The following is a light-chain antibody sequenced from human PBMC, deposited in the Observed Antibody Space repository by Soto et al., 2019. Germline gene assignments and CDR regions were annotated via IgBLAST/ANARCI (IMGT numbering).Light chain of an antibody. J-gene: IGKJ5*01. Sequence: EIVMTQSPATLSVSPGERATLSCRASQSVSSIYFAWYQQKRGQAPRLLIYGASSRATGIPVRFSGSGSGTEFTLTISSLQSEDFAVYYCQQYYTWPLTFGQGTRLEIK. CDR2: GAS. CDR3: QQYYTWPLT. V-gene: IGKV3-15*01. CDR1: QSVSSIY.